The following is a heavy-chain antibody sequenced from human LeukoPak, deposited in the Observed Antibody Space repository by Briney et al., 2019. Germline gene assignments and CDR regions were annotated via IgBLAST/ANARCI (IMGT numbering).Heavy chain of an antibody. CDR3: AKDLYCSSTSCYGGASNWFDP. Sequence: GGSLRLSCAASGFTFSSYAMSWVRQAPGKVLEWVSAISGSGGSTYYADSVKGRFTISRDNSKNTLYMQINSMRAEDTAVYYCAKDLYCSSTSCYGGASNWFDPWGQGTLVTVSS. CDR2: ISGSGGST. J-gene: IGHJ5*02. V-gene: IGHV3-23*01. CDR1: GFTFSSYA. D-gene: IGHD2-2*01.